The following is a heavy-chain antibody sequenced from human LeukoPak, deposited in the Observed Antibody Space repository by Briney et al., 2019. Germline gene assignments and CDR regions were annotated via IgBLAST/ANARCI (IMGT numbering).Heavy chain of an antibody. CDR3: AREANIVVVPAAIGYYYYGMDV. D-gene: IGHD2-2*02. CDR1: GYTFTNYG. Sequence: GASVKVSCKASGYTFTNYGISWVRQAPGQGLEWMGWISVYNGNTNYAQKLQGRVTMTTDTSTSTAYMELRSLRSDDTAVYYCAREANIVVVPAAIGYYYYGMDVWGQGTTVTVSS. V-gene: IGHV1-18*01. J-gene: IGHJ6*02. CDR2: ISVYNGNT.